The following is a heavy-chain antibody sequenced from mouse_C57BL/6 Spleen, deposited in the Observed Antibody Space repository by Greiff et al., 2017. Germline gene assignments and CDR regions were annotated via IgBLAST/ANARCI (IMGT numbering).Heavy chain of an antibody. J-gene: IGHJ2*01. Sequence: QVQLQQSGAELARPGASVKLSCKASGYTFTSYGISWVKQRTGQGLEWIGEIYPRSGNTYYNEKFKGKATLTADKSSSTAYMELRSLTSEDSAVYFCARGDDYGNYFDYWGQGTTLTVSS. CDR3: ARGDDYGNYFDY. V-gene: IGHV1-81*01. CDR2: IYPRSGNT. CDR1: GYTFTSYG. D-gene: IGHD2-4*01.